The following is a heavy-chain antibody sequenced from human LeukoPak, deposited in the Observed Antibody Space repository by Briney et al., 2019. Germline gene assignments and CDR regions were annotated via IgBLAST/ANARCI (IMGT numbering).Heavy chain of an antibody. D-gene: IGHD3-22*01. CDR3: ARGWDSSGYYSGNWFDP. CDR1: GFTFSAYE. J-gene: IGHJ5*02. V-gene: IGHV3-48*03. CDR2: IGSSGSTV. Sequence: GGSLRLSCAASGFTFSAYEMNWVRQAPGKGLEWVSYIGSSGSTVYYADSVKGRFTISRDNSKNTLYLQMNSLRAEDTAVYYCARGWDSSGYYSGNWFDPWGQGTLVTVSS.